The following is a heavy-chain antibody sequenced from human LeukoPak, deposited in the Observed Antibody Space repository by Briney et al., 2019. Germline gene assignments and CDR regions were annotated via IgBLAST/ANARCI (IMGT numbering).Heavy chain of an antibody. CDR3: TRDFCSSPSCYDY. Sequence: PRGSLRLSCAATGHTIRSYCMHWVRQAPGKGPERVAGIWFDARNEHYADSVKCRFTISRDNSKNALYLQMDSLRADDTAVYYCTRDFCSSPSCYDYWGQGTLVTVSS. CDR2: IWFDARNE. D-gene: IGHD2-2*01. J-gene: IGHJ4*02. V-gene: IGHV3-33*01. CDR1: GHTIRSYC.